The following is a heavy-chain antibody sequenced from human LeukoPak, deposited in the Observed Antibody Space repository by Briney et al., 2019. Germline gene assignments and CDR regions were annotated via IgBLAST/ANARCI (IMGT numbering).Heavy chain of an antibody. CDR2: IYYSGST. V-gene: IGHV4-39*07. Sequence: SETLSLTCTVSGGSISSSSYYWGWIRQPPGKGLEWIGSIYYSGSTYYNPSLKSRVTISVDTSKNQFSLKLSSVTAAGTAVYYCARDHGLELRWGQGTLVTVSS. CDR1: GGSISSSSYY. CDR3: ARDHGLELR. D-gene: IGHD1-7*01. J-gene: IGHJ4*02.